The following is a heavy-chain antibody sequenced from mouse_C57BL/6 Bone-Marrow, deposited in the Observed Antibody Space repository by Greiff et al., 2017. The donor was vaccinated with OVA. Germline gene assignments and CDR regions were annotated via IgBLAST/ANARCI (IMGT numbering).Heavy chain of an antibody. CDR1: GYTFTSYW. D-gene: IGHD2-2*01. CDR3: AYGSLFAY. CDR2: IDPSDSYT. J-gene: IGHJ3*01. Sequence: QVHVKQPGAELVMPGASVKLSCKASGYTFTSYWMHWVKQRPGQGLEWIGEIDPSDSYTNYNQKFKGKSTLTVDKSSSTAYMQLSSLTSEDSAVYYCAYGSLFAYWGQGTLVTVSA. V-gene: IGHV1-69*01.